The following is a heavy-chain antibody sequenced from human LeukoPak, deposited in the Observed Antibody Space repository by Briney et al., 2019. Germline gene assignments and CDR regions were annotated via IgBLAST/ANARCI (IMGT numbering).Heavy chain of an antibody. J-gene: IGHJ5*02. Sequence: SVRVSCKASGGTFSNYAISWVRQAPGQGLEWMGGIIPIFGTANYAQKFQGRVTITADKSTSTAYMELSSLRSEDTAVYYCASWSLRGGGSGFDPWGQGTLVTVSS. D-gene: IGHD2-15*01. CDR2: IIPIFGTA. CDR3: ASWSLRGGGSGFDP. CDR1: GGTFSNYA. V-gene: IGHV1-69*06.